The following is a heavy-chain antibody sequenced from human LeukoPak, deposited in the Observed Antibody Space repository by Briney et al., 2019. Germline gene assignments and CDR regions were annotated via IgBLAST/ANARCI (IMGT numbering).Heavy chain of an antibody. Sequence: SETLSLTCTVSGGSISSYYWSWIRQPAGKGLEWIGRIYTSGSTNYNPSLENRVTMSVDTSKNQFSLKLSSVTAADTAVYYCAQTTPDSSRREYWGQGTLVTVSS. J-gene: IGHJ4*02. D-gene: IGHD6-13*01. CDR1: GGSISSYY. CDR2: IYTSGST. CDR3: AQTTPDSSRREY. V-gene: IGHV4-4*07.